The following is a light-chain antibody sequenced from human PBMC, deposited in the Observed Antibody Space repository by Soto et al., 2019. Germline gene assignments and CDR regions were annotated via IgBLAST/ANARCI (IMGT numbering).Light chain of an antibody. Sequence: EIVLTQSPATLSLSPGERATLSCRASQSVSSYLAWYQQKPGQAPRLLIYDVSNRATGIPARFSGSGSGTDLTRTISSLEPEDFAVYYCQQRSNWPPYTFGQGTKLEIK. V-gene: IGKV3-11*01. CDR3: QQRSNWPPYT. CDR2: DVS. J-gene: IGKJ2*01. CDR1: QSVSSY.